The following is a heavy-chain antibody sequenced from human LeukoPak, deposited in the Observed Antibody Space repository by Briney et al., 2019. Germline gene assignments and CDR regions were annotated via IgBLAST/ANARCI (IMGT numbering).Heavy chain of an antibody. D-gene: IGHD4-17*01. CDR1: GGTFSSYA. Sequence: ASVEVSCKASGGTFSSYAISWVRQAPGQGLEWMGRIIPILGIANYAQKFQGRVTITADKSTSTAYMELSSLRSEDTAVYYCARGDYGDYRHYYGMDVWGQGTTVTVSS. CDR2: IIPILGIA. V-gene: IGHV1-69*04. J-gene: IGHJ6*02. CDR3: ARGDYGDYRHYYGMDV.